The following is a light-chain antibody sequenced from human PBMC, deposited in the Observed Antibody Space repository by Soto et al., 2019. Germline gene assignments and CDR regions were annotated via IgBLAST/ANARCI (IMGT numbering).Light chain of an antibody. V-gene: IGKV3-15*01. CDR2: GAS. Sequence: EIVVTQSPATLSLSPGDRATLSCRASQNVISYLAWYQQKPGQAPRLLIYGASTRATGIPARFTGSGSGTEFTLTISSLQFEDFAVYYCQQYNNWPITFGQGTRLEIK. CDR1: QNVISY. CDR3: QQYNNWPIT. J-gene: IGKJ5*01.